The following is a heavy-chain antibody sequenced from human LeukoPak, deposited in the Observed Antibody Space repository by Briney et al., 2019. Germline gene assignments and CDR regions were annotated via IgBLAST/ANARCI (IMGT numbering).Heavy chain of an antibody. CDR3: ASYPPYSSVSN. Sequence: PGGSLRLSCAASGFTFSNYWMHWVRHAPGKGLVWVSRINNDGSSTSYADFVKGRFTISRDNAKNTLYLQMNSLRAEDTAVYYCASYPPYSSVSNWGQGTLVTVSS. V-gene: IGHV3-74*01. CDR1: GFTFSNYW. D-gene: IGHD6-19*01. J-gene: IGHJ4*02. CDR2: INNDGSST.